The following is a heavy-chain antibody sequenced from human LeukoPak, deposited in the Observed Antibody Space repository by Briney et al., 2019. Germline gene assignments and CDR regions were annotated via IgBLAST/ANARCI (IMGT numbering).Heavy chain of an antibody. V-gene: IGHV1-2*02. CDR2: VNPNSGGT. Sequence: GASVKVSCKASVYTFTGYYMHWVRQAPGQGLEWMGWVNPNSGGTRYAQRFQDRVTMTRDTSITTAYMELSRLRSDDTAVYFCARGRLEAVATDDYWGQGTLVTVSS. J-gene: IGHJ4*02. D-gene: IGHD6-13*01. CDR3: ARGRLEAVATDDY. CDR1: VYTFTGYY.